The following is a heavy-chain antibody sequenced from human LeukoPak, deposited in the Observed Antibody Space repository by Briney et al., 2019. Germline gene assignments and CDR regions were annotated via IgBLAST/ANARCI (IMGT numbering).Heavy chain of an antibody. J-gene: IGHJ4*02. D-gene: IGHD3-9*01. Sequence: SETLSLTCTVSGGSISSYYWSWIRQPPGKGLEWIGYIYYSGSTNYNPSLKSRVTISVDTSKNQFSLKLSSVTAADTAVYYCARTYYDILTGYYPPAYYFDYWGQGTLVTVSS. CDR3: ARTYYDILTGYYPPAYYFDY. V-gene: IGHV4-59*08. CDR1: GGSISSYY. CDR2: IYYSGST.